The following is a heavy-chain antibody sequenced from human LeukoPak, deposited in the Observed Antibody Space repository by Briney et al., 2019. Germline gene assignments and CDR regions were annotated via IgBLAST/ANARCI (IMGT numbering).Heavy chain of an antibody. CDR2: ISGSGGST. J-gene: IGHJ4*02. Sequence: GGSLRLSCAASGFTFSSYAMNWVRQAPGKGLEWVSDISGSGGSTYYADSVKGRFTISRDNSKNTLYLQMNSLRAEDTAVYYGAKDRRSGWYFDYWGQGTLVTVSS. D-gene: IGHD6-19*01. CDR3: AKDRRSGWYFDY. CDR1: GFTFSSYA. V-gene: IGHV3-23*01.